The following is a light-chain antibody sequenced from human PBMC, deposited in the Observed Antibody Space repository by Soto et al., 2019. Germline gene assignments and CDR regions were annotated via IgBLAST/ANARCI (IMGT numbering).Light chain of an antibody. J-gene: IGKJ2*01. CDR2: GAS. Sequence: EIVLTQSPGTLYLSPGERATLSCRASQSVSSSYLAWYQQKPGQAPRLLIYGASSRATGIPDRFSGSGSGTDFTLTISRVEPEDFAVYYCQQYGSSPYTFGQGTNLDIK. V-gene: IGKV3-20*01. CDR3: QQYGSSPYT. CDR1: QSVSSSY.